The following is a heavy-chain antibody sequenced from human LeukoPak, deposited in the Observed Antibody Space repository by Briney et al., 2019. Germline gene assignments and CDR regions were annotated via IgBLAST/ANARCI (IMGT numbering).Heavy chain of an antibody. D-gene: IGHD1-1*01. J-gene: IGHJ4*02. V-gene: IGHV3-23*01. CDR3: AKLSITWYNDY. Sequence: GGSLRLSCAASGFTFSSYAMSWVRQAPGKGLEWVSSITSSGGGTYFADSVKGRFTISRDNSKNTLYLQINSLRAEDTAVYYCAKLSITWYNDYWGQGTLVTVSS. CDR2: ITSSGGGT. CDR1: GFTFSSYA.